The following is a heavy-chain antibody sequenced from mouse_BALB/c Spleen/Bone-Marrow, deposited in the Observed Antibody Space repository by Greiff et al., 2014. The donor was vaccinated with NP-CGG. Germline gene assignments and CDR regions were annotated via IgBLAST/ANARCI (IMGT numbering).Heavy chain of an antibody. CDR3: ARYRYYGSSYAMDY. D-gene: IGHD1-1*01. Sequence: EVKLMESGAELVKPGASVKLSCTASGFNIKDTYMYWVKQRPERGLEWIGRIDPANGNTKYDPKFQGKATITADTSSNTAYLQLSSLTSEDTAVYYCARYRYYGSSYAMDYWGQGTSVTVSS. CDR2: IDPANGNT. CDR1: GFNIKDTY. V-gene: IGHV14-3*02. J-gene: IGHJ4*01.